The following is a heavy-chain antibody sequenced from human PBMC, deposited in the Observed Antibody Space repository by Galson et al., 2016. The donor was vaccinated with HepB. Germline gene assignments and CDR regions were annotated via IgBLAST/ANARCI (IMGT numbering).Heavy chain of an antibody. D-gene: IGHD6-6*01. CDR2: ISTAGSYR. CDR3: ARSGGTYSSSSYYFDS. V-gene: IGHV3-21*01. J-gene: IGHJ4*02. Sequence: SLRLSCAGSGFVFSAYGFHWIRQAPGKGLEWVSSISTAGSYRHYTDSVKGRFTISRDNDKHSLYLQMNSLRAEDAAVYYRARSGGTYSSSSYYFDSWGQGTLVAVSS. CDR1: GFVFSAYG.